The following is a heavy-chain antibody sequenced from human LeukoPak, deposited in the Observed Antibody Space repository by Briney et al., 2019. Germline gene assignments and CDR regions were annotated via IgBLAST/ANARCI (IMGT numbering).Heavy chain of an antibody. J-gene: IGHJ3*02. V-gene: IGHV3-33*01. CDR3: ARGPPHYDFWSGYLDRGAFDI. Sequence: PGRSLRLSCAASGFTFSSYGMHWVRQAPGKGLEWVAVLWYDGSNKYYADSVKGRFTISRDNSKNTLYLQMNSLRAEDTAVYYCARGPPHYDFWSGYLDRGAFDIWGQGTMVTVSS. D-gene: IGHD3-3*01. CDR1: GFTFSSYG. CDR2: LWYDGSNK.